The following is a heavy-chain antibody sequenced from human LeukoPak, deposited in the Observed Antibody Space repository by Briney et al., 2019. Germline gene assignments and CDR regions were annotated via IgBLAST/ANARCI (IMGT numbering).Heavy chain of an antibody. CDR2: IKSDGST. CDR1: GFTFSSYW. J-gene: IGHJ1*01. D-gene: IGHD3-22*01. Sequence: PGGSLRLSCAASGFTFSSYWTHWVRQAPGKGLVWVSRIKSDGSTIYSDSVKGRFTISRDNAKNTVSLQMNSLRAEDTGVYYCARAPSEIGGYYPEYFRHWGQGTLVTVSA. V-gene: IGHV3-74*01. CDR3: ARAPSEIGGYYPEYFRH.